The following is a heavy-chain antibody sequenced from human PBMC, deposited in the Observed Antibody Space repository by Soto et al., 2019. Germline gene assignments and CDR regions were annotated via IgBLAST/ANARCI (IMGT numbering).Heavy chain of an antibody. Sequence: SVKVSCKASGGTFSSYAISWVRQAPGQGLEWMGGIIPIFGTANYAQKFQGRVTITADESTSTAYMELSSLRSEDTAVYYCARDSLLWFGHSTYYFDYWGQGTLVTVSS. CDR1: GGTFSSYA. CDR3: ARDSLLWFGHSTYYFDY. D-gene: IGHD3-10*01. J-gene: IGHJ4*02. CDR2: IIPIFGTA. V-gene: IGHV1-69*13.